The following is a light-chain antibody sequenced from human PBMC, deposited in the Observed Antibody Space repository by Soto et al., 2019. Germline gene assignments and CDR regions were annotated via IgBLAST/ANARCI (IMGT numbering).Light chain of an antibody. J-gene: IGKJ3*01. CDR2: GAS. V-gene: IGKV3-20*01. CDR1: QSVSSSY. CDR3: QQYGSSPPFT. Sequence: EIVLTQSPGTLSLSPGERATLSCRASQSVSSSYLAWYQQKPGQAPRLLIYGASTRATGIPDRFSGSGSGTDFTLTISRLEPEDGAVYDCQQYGSSPPFTFGPGTKVDIK.